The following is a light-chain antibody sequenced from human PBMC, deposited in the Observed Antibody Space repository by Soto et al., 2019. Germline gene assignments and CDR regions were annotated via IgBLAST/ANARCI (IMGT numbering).Light chain of an antibody. CDR1: SGHSSYA. CDR3: QTWGTVSWV. Sequence: QLVLTQSPSASASLGASVKLTCTLSSGHSSYAIAWHQQQPEKGPRYLMKLNSDGSHSKGDGIPDRFSGSSSGAERYLTISSLQSEDEADYYCQTWGTVSWVFGGGTKLTVL. J-gene: IGLJ3*02. CDR2: LNSDGSH. V-gene: IGLV4-69*01.